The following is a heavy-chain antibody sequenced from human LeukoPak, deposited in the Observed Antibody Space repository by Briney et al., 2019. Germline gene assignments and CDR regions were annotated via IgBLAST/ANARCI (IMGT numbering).Heavy chain of an antibody. Sequence: GGSLRLSCAASGFTFTNYGMHWVRQPPGKGLEWVAVMSYDGGSKYYADFVKGRFTISRDNSRSTLYLQMNSLRAEDTAVYYCARGDRVGVTTGHFDYWGQGALVTVSS. CDR2: MSYDGGSK. CDR3: ARGDRVGVTTGHFDY. CDR1: GFTFTNYG. D-gene: IGHD1-26*01. V-gene: IGHV3-30*03. J-gene: IGHJ4*02.